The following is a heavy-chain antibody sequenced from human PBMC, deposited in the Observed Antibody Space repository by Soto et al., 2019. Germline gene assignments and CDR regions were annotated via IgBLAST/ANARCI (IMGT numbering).Heavy chain of an antibody. Sequence: SETLSLTCTVSGGSISSHYWSWIRQTPGKGLEWIGYIDYSGRTNYNPSLKSRVSFSVDTSKNQFSLKLTSVTAADTAVYYCAGYYCSSTTCYYFDYWGQGALVTVSS. D-gene: IGHD2-2*01. CDR2: IDYSGRT. J-gene: IGHJ4*02. V-gene: IGHV4-59*11. CDR3: AGYYCSSTTCYYFDY. CDR1: GGSISSHY.